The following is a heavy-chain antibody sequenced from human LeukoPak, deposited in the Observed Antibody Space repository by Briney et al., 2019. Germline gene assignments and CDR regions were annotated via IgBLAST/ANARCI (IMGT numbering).Heavy chain of an antibody. CDR3: AKWGDYDVLTGYYDPDN. J-gene: IGHJ4*02. Sequence: GASLRLSCAASGFIFSNYAMSWARQAPGRGLEWVSAIVGSGANTYYADSVKGRFTISRDNPRNTLYLQMNSLRAEDTAVYYCAKWGDYDVLTGYYDPDNWGQGTLVTVSS. V-gene: IGHV3-23*01. CDR1: GFIFSNYA. D-gene: IGHD3-9*01. CDR2: IVGSGANT.